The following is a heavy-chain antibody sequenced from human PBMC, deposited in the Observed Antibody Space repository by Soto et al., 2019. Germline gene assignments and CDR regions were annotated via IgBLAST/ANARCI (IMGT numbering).Heavy chain of an antibody. D-gene: IGHD2-15*01. CDR1: GGSFSGYY. CDR2: INHSGST. CDR3: ARGRGYCSGGSCYPYYYYYYMDV. Sequence: SETLSLTCAVCGGSFSGYYWSWIRQPPGKGLEWIGEINHSGSTNYNPSLKSRVTISVDTSKNQFSLKLSSVTAADTAVYYCARGRGYCSGGSCYPYYYYYYMDVWGKGTTVTVS. J-gene: IGHJ6*03. V-gene: IGHV4-34*01.